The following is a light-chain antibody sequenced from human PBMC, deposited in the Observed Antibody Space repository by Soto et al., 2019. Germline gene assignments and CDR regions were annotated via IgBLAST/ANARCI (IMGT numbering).Light chain of an antibody. CDR1: SSDVGANKY. J-gene: IGLJ1*01. CDR2: DVT. V-gene: IGLV2-11*01. CDR3: CSYAGSSYV. Sequence: QSALTQPRSVSGSPGQSVTISCTGTSSDVGANKYVSWYQQHPGRAPKLIIYDVTERPSGVPDRFSGSKSGNTASLTMSGLQPDDEAEYYCCSYAGSSYVFGTGTNLTVL.